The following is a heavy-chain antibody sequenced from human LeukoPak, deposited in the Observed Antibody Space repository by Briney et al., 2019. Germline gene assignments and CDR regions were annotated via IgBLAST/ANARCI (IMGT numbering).Heavy chain of an antibody. CDR2: ISSGSSYT. V-gene: IGHV3-21*01. D-gene: IGHD3-3*02. CDR1: GFTFSSYS. CDR3: ARGDKYIAFSPPLQGFDY. J-gene: IGHJ4*02. Sequence: GGSLRLSCATSGFTFSSYSMNWVRQAPGKGLEWVSSISSGSSYTYFADSVKGRFTISRDNAKNSLYLQMNSLRAEDTALYYCARGDKYIAFSPPLQGFDYWGQGTLVSVSS.